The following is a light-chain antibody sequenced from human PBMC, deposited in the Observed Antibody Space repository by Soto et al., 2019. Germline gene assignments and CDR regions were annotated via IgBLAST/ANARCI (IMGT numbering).Light chain of an antibody. CDR2: DTS. CDR3: QQRSNWPPLT. Sequence: EIVLTQSPATLSLSPGGRATLSCMASQSVSSYLAWYQQKPGQAPRLLIYDTSNRATGIPARFSGSGSGTDFTLTISSLEPEDFAVYYCQQRSNWPPLTFGGGTKVDIK. J-gene: IGKJ4*01. CDR1: QSVSSY. V-gene: IGKV3-11*01.